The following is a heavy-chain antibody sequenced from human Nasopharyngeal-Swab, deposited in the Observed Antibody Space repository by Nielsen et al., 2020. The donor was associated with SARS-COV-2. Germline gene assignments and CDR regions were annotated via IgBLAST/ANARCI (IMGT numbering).Heavy chain of an antibody. CDR1: GFTFSSYA. CDR2: ISYDGSNK. V-gene: IGHV3-30*04. Sequence: GESLKISCAASGFTFSSYAMHWVRQAPGKGLEWVAVISYDGSNKYYADSVKGRFTISRDNSKNTLYLQMNSLRAEDTAVYYCAREGDIEVVQDAFDIWGQGTMVTVSS. CDR3: AREGDIEVVQDAFDI. J-gene: IGHJ3*02. D-gene: IGHD2-2*01.